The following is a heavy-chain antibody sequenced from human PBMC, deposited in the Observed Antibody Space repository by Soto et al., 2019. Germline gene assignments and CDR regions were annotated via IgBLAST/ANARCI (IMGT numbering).Heavy chain of an antibody. J-gene: IGHJ3*02. CDR3: ARGDYAKAFDI. CDR2: IYYSGSA. D-gene: IGHD2-2*01. Sequence: QVQLQESGPGLVKPSDTLSLICAVSGYSSSSSNCWGWIRQPPGKGLEWIGNIYYSGSAYYNPSLKSRVTMSVDTSKNQFSLKLTSVTAVDTAVYYCARGDYAKAFDIWGQGTTVTVSS. V-gene: IGHV4-28*03. CDR1: GYSSSSSNC.